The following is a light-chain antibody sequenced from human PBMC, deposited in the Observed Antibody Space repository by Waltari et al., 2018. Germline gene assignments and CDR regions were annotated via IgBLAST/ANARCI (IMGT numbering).Light chain of an antibody. J-gene: IGKJ1*01. CDR2: KAS. V-gene: IGKV1-5*03. CDR1: QSVNRW. Sequence: DIQLTQYPSTLSASVGDSVTITCRASQSVNRWLAWDQQKPGKAPKVLIYKASNLESGVPSRFSGSGYGTEFTLTISSLQPDDFARYYCQQYDVYPWTFGQGTKVEIK. CDR3: QQYDVYPWT.